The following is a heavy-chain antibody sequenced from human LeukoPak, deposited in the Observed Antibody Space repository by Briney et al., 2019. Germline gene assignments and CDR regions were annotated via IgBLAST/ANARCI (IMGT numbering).Heavy chain of an antibody. Sequence: SGPTLVNPTQTLTLTCTFSGFSLSTSGVGVGWIRQPPGKALEWLALIYWDDDKRYSPSLKSRLTITKDTSKNQVVLTMTNMDPVDTATYYCAHMREYGSGSYYNQPFDYWGQGTLVTVSS. D-gene: IGHD3-10*01. CDR3: AHMREYGSGSYYNQPFDY. CDR2: IYWDDDK. V-gene: IGHV2-5*02. CDR1: GFSLSTSGVG. J-gene: IGHJ4*02.